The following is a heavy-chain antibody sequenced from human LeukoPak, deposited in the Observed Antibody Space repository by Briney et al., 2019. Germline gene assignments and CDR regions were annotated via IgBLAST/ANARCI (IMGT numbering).Heavy chain of an antibody. CDR3: ARGATISETGYFDF. V-gene: IGHV4-34*01. CDR1: GGSFSRYY. CDR2: IDHRGDT. Sequence: SETLSLTCAVYGGSFSRYYWSWIRQSPGKGLEWIAEIDHRGDTNYNPSVKSRVTISVDTSKNQFSLKVRSLSAADTAVYYCARGATISETGYFDFRGKGTPVTVSS. D-gene: IGHD5-24*01. J-gene: IGHJ4*03.